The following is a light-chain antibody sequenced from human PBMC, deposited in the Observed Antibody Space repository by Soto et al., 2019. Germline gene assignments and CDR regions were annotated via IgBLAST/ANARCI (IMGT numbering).Light chain of an antibody. J-gene: IGLJ1*01. V-gene: IGLV2-14*03. Sequence: QSALTQPASVSGSPGQSITISCTGTSSDIGGYNYVSWYRQHPGKAPELMIYDVANRPSGVSDRFSGSKSGNTASLTISGLQTEDEADYSCSSYTCTSTLYVFGTGTKVTVL. CDR2: DVA. CDR1: SSDIGGYNY. CDR3: SSYTCTSTLYV.